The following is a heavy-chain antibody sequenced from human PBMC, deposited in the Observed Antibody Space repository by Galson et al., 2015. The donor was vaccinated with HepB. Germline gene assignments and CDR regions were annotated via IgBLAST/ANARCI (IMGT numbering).Heavy chain of an antibody. D-gene: IGHD3-22*01. Sequence: SLRLSCAASGFTFSSYSMNWVRQAPGKGLEWVSSISSSSSYIYYADSVKGRFTISRDNAKNSLYLQMNSLRAEDTAVYYCARDMGSTYYYDSSGYFFDYWGQGTLVTVSS. V-gene: IGHV3-21*01. CDR2: ISSSSSYI. CDR3: ARDMGSTYYYDSSGYFFDY. CDR1: GFTFSSYS. J-gene: IGHJ4*02.